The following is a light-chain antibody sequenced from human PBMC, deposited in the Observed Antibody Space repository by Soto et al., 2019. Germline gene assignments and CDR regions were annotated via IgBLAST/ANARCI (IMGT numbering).Light chain of an antibody. CDR2: KAS. CDR1: QSISSW. Sequence: DIQRTPYPSTLSASVGDRVTITCRASQSISSWLAWYQQKPGKAPKLLINKASSLESGVPSRFSGSGSGTEFTLTISCLQPDDFATYYCQHFNSYPWTFAQGTKVDIK. J-gene: IGKJ1*01. CDR3: QHFNSYPWT. V-gene: IGKV1-5*03.